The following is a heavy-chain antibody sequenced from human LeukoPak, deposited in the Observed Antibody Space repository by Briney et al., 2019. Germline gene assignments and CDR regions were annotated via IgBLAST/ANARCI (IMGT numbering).Heavy chain of an antibody. Sequence: GASVKVSCKASGYTFTSYDIHWVRQATGQGLEWMGWMNPNSGNTGYTQKFQGRVTMTRNTSISTAYMELSRLRSEDTAVYYCARVHYGDSRFDPWGQGTLVTVSS. CDR1: GYTFTSYD. CDR2: MNPNSGNT. CDR3: ARVHYGDSRFDP. J-gene: IGHJ5*02. D-gene: IGHD4-17*01. V-gene: IGHV1-8*01.